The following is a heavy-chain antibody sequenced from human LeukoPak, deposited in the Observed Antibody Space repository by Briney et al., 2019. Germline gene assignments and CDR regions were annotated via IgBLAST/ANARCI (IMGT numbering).Heavy chain of an antibody. D-gene: IGHD6-13*01. CDR1: GYTFTGYY. J-gene: IGHJ4*02. CDR2: INPNSGGT. V-gene: IGHV1-2*02. Sequence: EASVRVSCKASGYTFTGYYMHWVRQAPGQGLEWMGWINPNSGGTNYAQKFQGRVTMTRDTSISTAYMELSRLRSDDTAVYYCARLYSSLDYWGQGTLVTVSS. CDR3: ARLYSSLDY.